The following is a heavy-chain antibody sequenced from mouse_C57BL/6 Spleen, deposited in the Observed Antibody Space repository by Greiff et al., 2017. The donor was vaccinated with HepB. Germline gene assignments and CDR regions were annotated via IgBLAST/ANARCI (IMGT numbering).Heavy chain of an antibody. Sequence: EVQLQQSGPELVKPGASVKISCKASGYSFTGYYMNWVKQSPEKSLEWIGEINPSTGGTTYNQKFKAKATLTVDKSSSTAYMQLKSLTSEDSAVYYCARLKGLDYAMDYWGQGTSVTVSS. V-gene: IGHV1-42*01. CDR3: ARLKGLDYAMDY. D-gene: IGHD1-3*01. CDR1: GYSFTGYY. J-gene: IGHJ4*01. CDR2: INPSTGGT.